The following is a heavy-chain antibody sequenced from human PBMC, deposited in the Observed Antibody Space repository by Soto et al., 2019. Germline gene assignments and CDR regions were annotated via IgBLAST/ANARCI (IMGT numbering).Heavy chain of an antibody. V-gene: IGHV3-74*01. J-gene: IGHJ4*02. D-gene: IGHD3-22*01. Sequence: PWGSLLLSCAASVFPFSMYLMHWVRQVPGKGPEWVSRINDDGISTNYADSVRGRFTISRDNAKSSLFLQMNSLSAEDTAVYYCARGYYYDSSTYPTRFDYWGQGTLVTVSS. CDR1: VFPFSMYL. CDR3: ARGYYYDSSTYPTRFDY. CDR2: INDDGIST.